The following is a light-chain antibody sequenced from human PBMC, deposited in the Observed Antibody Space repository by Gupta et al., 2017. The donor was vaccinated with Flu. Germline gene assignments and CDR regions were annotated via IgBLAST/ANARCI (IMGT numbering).Light chain of an antibody. Sequence: PSFLSASIGDRVTITCRASQGISSYVAGYQQKPGKAPKLLIYAASTLQSGVPSGFSGSGSGTEFTLTISSLQPEDFATYYCQQLLTYPITFGQGTRLEIK. CDR3: QQLLTYPIT. CDR1: QGISSY. V-gene: IGKV1-9*01. J-gene: IGKJ5*01. CDR2: AAS.